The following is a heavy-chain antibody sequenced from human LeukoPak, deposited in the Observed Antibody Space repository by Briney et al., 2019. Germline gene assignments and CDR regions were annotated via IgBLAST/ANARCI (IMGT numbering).Heavy chain of an antibody. CDR2: IYHSGST. CDR3: ARQYGSGSYSHFDY. Sequence: PSQTLSLTCAVSGGSISSGGYSWSWIRQPPGKGLEWIGYIYHSGSTYYNPSLKSRVTISVDRSKNQFSLKLSSVTAAVTAVYYCARQYGSGSYSHFDYWGQGTLVTVSS. D-gene: IGHD3-10*01. J-gene: IGHJ4*02. CDR1: GGSISSGGYS. V-gene: IGHV4-30-2*01.